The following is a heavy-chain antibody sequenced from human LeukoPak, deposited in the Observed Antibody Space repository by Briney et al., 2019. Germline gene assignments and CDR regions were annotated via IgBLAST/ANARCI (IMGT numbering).Heavy chain of an antibody. CDR2: ISACNGNT. Sequence: ASVKVSCKASGYTFTSYGISWVRQAPGQGLEWMGWISACNGNTNYAQKLQGRVTMTTDTSTSTAYMELRSLRSDDTAVYYCAREGGYSSGWFFPQNDYYYYYMDVWGKGTTVTVSS. J-gene: IGHJ6*03. CDR3: AREGGYSSGWFFPQNDYYYYYMDV. V-gene: IGHV1-18*01. D-gene: IGHD6-19*01. CDR1: GYTFTSYG.